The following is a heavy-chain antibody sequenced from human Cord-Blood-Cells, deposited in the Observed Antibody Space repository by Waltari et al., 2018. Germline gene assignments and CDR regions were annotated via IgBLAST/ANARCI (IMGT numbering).Heavy chain of an antibody. CDR3: ARGKCGRQQLVYYFDY. V-gene: IGHV4-34*01. CDR2: INHSGST. D-gene: IGHD6-13*01. CDR1: GGSFSGYY. J-gene: IGHJ4*02. Sequence: QVQLQQWGAGLLKPSETLSLTCAVYGGSFSGYYWSWIRQPPGKGLEWIREINHSGSTNYTPTLKSRVTISVETSRNQFSLKLCSVTAADTAVYYCARGKCGRQQLVYYFDYRGQGTLVTVSS.